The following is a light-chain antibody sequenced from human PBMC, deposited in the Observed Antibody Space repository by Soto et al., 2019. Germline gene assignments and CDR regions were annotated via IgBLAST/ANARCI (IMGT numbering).Light chain of an antibody. CDR1: TSDVGGHNY. V-gene: IGLV2-14*01. CDR2: EVS. CDR3: SSYASSNTLV. Sequence: QSALTQPASVSGSPGQSITISCTGTTSDVGGHNYVSWYQQHPGKAPKLMIYEVSNRPSGVSYRFSGSMSGNTASLTISGRQADDEADYYCSSYASSNTLVFGGGTKLTVL. J-gene: IGLJ2*01.